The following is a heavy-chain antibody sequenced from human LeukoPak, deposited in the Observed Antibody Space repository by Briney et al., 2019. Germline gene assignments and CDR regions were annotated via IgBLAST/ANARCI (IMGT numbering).Heavy chain of an antibody. J-gene: IGHJ4*02. CDR1: GGSISSGSYY. Sequence: PSETLSLTCTVSGGSISSGSYYWSWIRQPAGKGLEWIGRIYTSGSTHYNPSLKSRVTISLDTSKNQFSLNLSSVTAADTAVYYCARGPGGSSSSDFDYWGQGTLVTVSS. CDR3: ARGPGGSSSSDFDY. D-gene: IGHD6-6*01. CDR2: IYTSGST. V-gene: IGHV4-61*02.